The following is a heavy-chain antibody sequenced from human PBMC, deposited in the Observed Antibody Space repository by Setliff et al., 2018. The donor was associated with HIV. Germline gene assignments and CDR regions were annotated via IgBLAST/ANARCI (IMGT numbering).Heavy chain of an antibody. CDR1: AGSISSDQ. CDR2: IYVSGST. Sequence: PSETLSLTCTVSAGSISSDQWSWIRQPPGKGLEWIGNIYVSGSTNYNPSLKSRGTISVDTSKKQVSLKLTSVTAADTAMYYCARLQSFGWFFDYWGQGIPVTVSS. V-gene: IGHV4-4*09. J-gene: IGHJ4*02. CDR3: ARLQSFGWFFDY. D-gene: IGHD2-15*01.